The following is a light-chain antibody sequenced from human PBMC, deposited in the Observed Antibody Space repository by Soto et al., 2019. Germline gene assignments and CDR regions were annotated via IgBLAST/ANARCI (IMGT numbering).Light chain of an antibody. CDR1: QSIDSW. Sequence: DIQMTQSPSTLSASVGDRVTIICRASQSIDSWLAWYQQKPGKAPKLLMYRASSLESGVTSRFSGSGSGTEFTLTISSLQPDDFATYYCQQYKSYFSFGQGTKLEIK. J-gene: IGKJ2*01. CDR3: QQYKSYFS. CDR2: RAS. V-gene: IGKV1-5*03.